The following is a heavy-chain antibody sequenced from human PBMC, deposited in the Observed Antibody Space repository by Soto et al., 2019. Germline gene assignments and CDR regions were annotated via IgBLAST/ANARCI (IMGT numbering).Heavy chain of an antibody. V-gene: IGHV4-34*12. CDR1: NSSLGAFH. Sequence: LSLTCAIYNSSLGAFHWTWIRQPPGKGLDWIGELIHGGSTNYNPSLKSRVTFSLDTSKNQFSLHVMSVTAADTAVYYCARSPLSYDYVRQTWREVGDSFDVWGRGTSVTVSS. J-gene: IGHJ3*01. D-gene: IGHD3-10*02. CDR2: LIHGGST. CDR3: ARSPLSYDYVRQTWREVGDSFDV.